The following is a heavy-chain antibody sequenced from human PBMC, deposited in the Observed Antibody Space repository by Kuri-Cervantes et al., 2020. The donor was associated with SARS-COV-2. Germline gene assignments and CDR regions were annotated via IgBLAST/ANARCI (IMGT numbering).Heavy chain of an antibody. CDR1: GFIFSNAW. D-gene: IGHD3-3*01. CDR3: ARVCCYDYWIGSHPYYMDV. CDR2: ISSSSSYI. J-gene: IGHJ6*03. Sequence: GGSLRLSCAASGFIFSNAWMSWVRQAPGKGLEWVSSISSSSSYIYYADSVKGRFTISRDNAKNSLYLQMNSLRAEDTAVYYCARVCCYDYWIGSHPYYMDVWGKGTTVTVSS. V-gene: IGHV3-21*01.